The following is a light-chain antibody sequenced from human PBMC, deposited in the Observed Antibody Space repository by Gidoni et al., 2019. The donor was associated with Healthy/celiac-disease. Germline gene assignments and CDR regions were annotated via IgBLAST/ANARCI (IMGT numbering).Light chain of an antibody. CDR2: DAS. J-gene: IGKJ5*01. CDR1: QSVSSY. Sequence: EIVLTQSPPTLSLSPGERATISCRASQSVSSYLTWYQQNPGQAPRLLIHDASNRATGIPARFSGSGSGTDFTLTISSREPEDFAVYYCQQRSNWPPITFGQGTRLEIK. V-gene: IGKV3-11*01. CDR3: QQRSNWPPIT.